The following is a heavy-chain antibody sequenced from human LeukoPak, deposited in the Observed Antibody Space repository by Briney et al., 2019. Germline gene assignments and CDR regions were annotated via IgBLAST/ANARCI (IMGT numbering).Heavy chain of an antibody. D-gene: IGHD3-10*01. V-gene: IGHV3-23*01. CDR2: ISGSGGST. Sequence: SGGSLRLSCAASGFTFSSYAMSWVRQAPGRGLEWVSAISGSGGSTYYADSVKGRFTISRDNSKNTLYLQMNSLRAEDTAVYYCAKYEKMMVRGAAISYWGQGTLVTVSS. J-gene: IGHJ4*02. CDR1: GFTFSSYA. CDR3: AKYEKMMVRGAAISY.